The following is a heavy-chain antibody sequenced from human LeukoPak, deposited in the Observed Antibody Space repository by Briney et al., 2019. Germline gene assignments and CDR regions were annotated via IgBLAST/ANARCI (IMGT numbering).Heavy chain of an antibody. CDR2: VKQDGSET. V-gene: IGHV3-7*01. J-gene: IGHJ3*02. D-gene: IGHD6-25*01. CDR3: EKFTPRGTSDAFDI. Sequence: GGSLRLSCAASGFTFSSYWMSWLRQAPAKGLEGVANVKQDGSETYYLDSVEGRFTTSRDNAESSLYLQMTSLRVEATAVSSFEKFTPRGTSDAFDIWGQGTMVTVSS. CDR1: GFTFSSYW.